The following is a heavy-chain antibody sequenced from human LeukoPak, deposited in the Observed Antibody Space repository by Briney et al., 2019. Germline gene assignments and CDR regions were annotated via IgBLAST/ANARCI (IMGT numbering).Heavy chain of an antibody. Sequence: GGSLRLSCAASGFTFSDYGMHWVRQAPGKGLEWVAVIWYDGSNIYYADSGKGRFTISRDNSRNTLYLQMNSLRAEDTAVYYCVRELPPVVQYYFDHWGPGTLVTVSS. CDR3: VRELPPVVQYYFDH. CDR2: IWYDGSNI. J-gene: IGHJ4*02. V-gene: IGHV3-33*01. D-gene: IGHD2-21*01. CDR1: GFTFSDYG.